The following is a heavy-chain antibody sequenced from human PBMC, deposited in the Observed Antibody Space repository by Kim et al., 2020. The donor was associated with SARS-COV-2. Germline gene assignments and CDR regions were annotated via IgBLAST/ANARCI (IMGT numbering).Heavy chain of an antibody. D-gene: IGHD7-27*01. V-gene: IGHV4-31*02. CDR3: ARDSRLNWGFDY. J-gene: IGHJ4*02. Sequence: SNTPSPKSRVTISVDTSKNQFSLKLSSVTAADTAVYYCARDSRLNWGFDYWGQGTLVTVSS.